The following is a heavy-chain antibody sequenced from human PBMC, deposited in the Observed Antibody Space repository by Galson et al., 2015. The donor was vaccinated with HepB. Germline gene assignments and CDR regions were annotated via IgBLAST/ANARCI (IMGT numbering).Heavy chain of an antibody. J-gene: IGHJ4*02. CDR3: ATPGDPVEY. CDR2: IKEDGSEK. D-gene: IGHD7-27*01. V-gene: IGHV3-7*03. CDR1: GRTFNMDW. Sequence: SLRLSCAVSGRTFNMDWMTWVRQAPGKGLEWVASIKEDGSEKYYVDSVKGRFHISRDNAKNSLHLQMNSLSDEDTAVYYCATPGDPVEYWGQGTLVLVSA.